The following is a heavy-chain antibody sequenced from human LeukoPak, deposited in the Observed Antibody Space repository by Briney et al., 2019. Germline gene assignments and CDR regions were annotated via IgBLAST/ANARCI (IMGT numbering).Heavy chain of an antibody. J-gene: IGHJ6*03. CDR1: GYSISSGYF. CDR3: ARDAGTRGDYYYYMDV. CDR2: IYHSESP. D-gene: IGHD3-10*01. Sequence: SETLSLTCTVSGYSISSGYFWGWIRQPPGKELEWIGSIYHSESPYYNPSLKSRVTISVDTSKNQFSLKLSSVTAADTAVYYCARDAGTRGDYYYYMDVWGKGTTVTVSS. V-gene: IGHV4-38-2*02.